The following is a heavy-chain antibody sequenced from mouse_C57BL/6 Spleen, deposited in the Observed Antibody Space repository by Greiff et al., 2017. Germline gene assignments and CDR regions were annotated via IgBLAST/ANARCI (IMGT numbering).Heavy chain of an antibody. D-gene: IGHD3-2*02. J-gene: IGHJ2*02. CDR1: GYTFTSSW. CDR3: ARAQATSYSFDY. CDR2: IDPSDSYT. V-gene: IGHV1-50*01. Sequence: QVQLQPPGAELVKPGASVKLSCTASGYTFTSSWMQWVKQRPGQGLAWIGEIDPSDSYTNYNQKIKGKATLTVDTSSSTAYLQLSSLTSEDSAVYYCARAQATSYSFDYWGQGTSLTVSS.